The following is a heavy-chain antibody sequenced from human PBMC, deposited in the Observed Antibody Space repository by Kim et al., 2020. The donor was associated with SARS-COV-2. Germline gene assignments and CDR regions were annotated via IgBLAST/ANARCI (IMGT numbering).Heavy chain of an antibody. Sequence: SETLSLTCAVYGGSFSGYYWSWIRQPPGKGLEWIGEINHSGSTNYNPSLKRRVTISVDTSTNQFSLKRSAVTAADTAVYYCAREGGYCGSTSCSVYWGQGTLVTVSS. D-gene: IGHD2-2*03. V-gene: IGHV4-34*01. CDR3: AREGGYCGSTSCSVY. CDR1: GGSFSGYY. CDR2: INHSGST. J-gene: IGHJ4*02.